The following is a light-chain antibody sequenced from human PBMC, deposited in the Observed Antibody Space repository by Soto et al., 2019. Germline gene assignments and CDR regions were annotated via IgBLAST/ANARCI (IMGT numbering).Light chain of an antibody. J-gene: IGKJ5*01. Sequence: IQLTLSASSLSPPVGDSVTITCRASQGIRNDLAWYQQKPGKAPKLLIYGASSLQSGVPSRFSGSGSGTDFTLTISNLQPEDFATYYCQQANGCPISFGQGTRLENK. CDR1: QGIRND. CDR3: QQANGCPIS. CDR2: GAS. V-gene: IGKV1-17*02.